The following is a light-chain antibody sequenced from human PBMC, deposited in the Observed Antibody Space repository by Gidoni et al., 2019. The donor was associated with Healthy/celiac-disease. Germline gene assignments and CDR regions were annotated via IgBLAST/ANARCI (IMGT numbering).Light chain of an antibody. Sequence: EIVMTQSPATLSVSPGERATLSCRASQSVSSNVAWYQQKPGQAPRLLIYGASTSATGIPARFSGSGSGTEFTLTITSLQSEDFAVYYCQQYNSWPRTLGQGTRLRIK. V-gene: IGKV3-15*01. CDR2: GAS. J-gene: IGKJ2*01. CDR3: QQYNSWPRT. CDR1: QSVSSN.